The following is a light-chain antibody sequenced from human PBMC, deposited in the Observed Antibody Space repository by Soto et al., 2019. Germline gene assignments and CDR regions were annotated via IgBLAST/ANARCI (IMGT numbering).Light chain of an antibody. J-gene: IGKJ4*01. V-gene: IGKV1-33*01. CDR3: QHYDNLPLT. Sequence: DIQMTQSPSSLSASVGDRVTIACQASHNIYNYLNWYHQKQGKAPKLLIFDASNLERGVQSRFSGSGSRTHFSLSINNLQPEDVGTYFCQHYDNLPLTFGGGTKLEI. CDR1: HNIYNY. CDR2: DAS.